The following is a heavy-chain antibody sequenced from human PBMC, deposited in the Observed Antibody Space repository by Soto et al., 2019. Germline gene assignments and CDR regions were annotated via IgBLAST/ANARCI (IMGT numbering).Heavy chain of an antibody. J-gene: IGHJ4*02. Sequence: QVQLVESGGGVVQPGRSLRLSCAASGFTFSSYGMHWVRQAPGKGLEWVAVIWYDGSNKYYADSVKGRFTISRDNSKNTLYLQMNSLRAEDTAVYYCARDDSYSWGIDYWGQGTLVTVSS. V-gene: IGHV3-33*01. CDR2: IWYDGSNK. CDR1: GFTFSSYG. D-gene: IGHD3-16*01. CDR3: ARDDSYSWGIDY.